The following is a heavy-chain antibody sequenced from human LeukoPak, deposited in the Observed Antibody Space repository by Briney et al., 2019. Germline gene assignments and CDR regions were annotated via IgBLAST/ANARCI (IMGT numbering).Heavy chain of an antibody. CDR1: GGPISDYY. CDR3: ATAQGKQAEYFQH. J-gene: IGHJ1*01. CDR2: VYYSGST. V-gene: IGHV4-59*01. Sequence: PSETLSLTCTVSGGPISDYYWSWIRQPPGKGLEWIGYVYYSGSTSYNPPLKSRVTISVDTSKNQFSLKLSSVTAADTAVYYCATAQGKQAEYFQHWGQGTLVTVSS.